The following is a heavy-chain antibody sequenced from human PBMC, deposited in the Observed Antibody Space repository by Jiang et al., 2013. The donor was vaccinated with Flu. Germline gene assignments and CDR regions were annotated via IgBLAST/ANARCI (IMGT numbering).Heavy chain of an antibody. J-gene: IGHJ5*01. D-gene: IGHD1-7*01. V-gene: IGHV5-10-1*03. Sequence: QLVESGAEVKKPGESLRISCKGSGYSFTSYWISWVRQMPGKGLEWMGRIDPSDSYTNYSPSFQGHVTISADKSISTAYLQWSSLRASDTAMYYCARGDTGTRRWFDSWGQGTLVTVSS. CDR1: GYSFTSYW. CDR2: IDPSDSYT. CDR3: ARGDTGTRRWFDS.